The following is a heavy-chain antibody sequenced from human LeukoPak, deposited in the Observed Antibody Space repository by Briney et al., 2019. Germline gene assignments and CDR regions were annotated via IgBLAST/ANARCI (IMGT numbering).Heavy chain of an antibody. V-gene: IGHV4-4*07. J-gene: IGHJ4*02. CDR2: IYSSGST. CDR1: GGSINNYY. CDR3: ARGSSGWYSIDY. Sequence: PPETLSLTCTVSGGSINNYYWSWIRQPAGKGLEWIGRIYSSGSTNYSPSLKSRVTMSIDTSKNQFSLKLSSVTAADTAVYYCARGSSGWYSIDYWGQGILVTVSS. D-gene: IGHD6-19*01.